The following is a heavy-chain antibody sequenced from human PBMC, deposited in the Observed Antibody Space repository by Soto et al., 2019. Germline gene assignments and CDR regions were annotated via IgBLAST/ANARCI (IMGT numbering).Heavy chain of an antibody. CDR3: ARDLAAGDL. CDR2: INPMGGST. V-gene: IGHV1-46*01. J-gene: IGHJ4*02. D-gene: IGHD6-13*01. Sequence: ASVKVSCKASGYTFINYYIHGVRQAPGQGLEWMAIINPMGGSTNYAQEFQGRVTLTSDTSTSTVYMELSSLRFEDTALFYCARDLAAGDLWGQGTLVTVS. CDR1: GYTFINYY.